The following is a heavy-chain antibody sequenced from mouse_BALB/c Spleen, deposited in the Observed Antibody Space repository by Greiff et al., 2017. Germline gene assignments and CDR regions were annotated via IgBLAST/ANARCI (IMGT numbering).Heavy chain of an antibody. CDR2: IYPGISDT. V-gene: IGHV1-5*01. D-gene: IGHD2-9*01. J-gene: IGHJ4*01. CDR1: GYSFTSYW. CDR3: TRSYYGYDHYAMDY. Sequence: VQLKQSGTVLARPGASVKMSCKASGYSFTSYWMHWVKQRPGQGLEWIGAIYPGISDTSYNQKFKGKAKLTAVTSASTAYMELSSLTNEDSAVYSCTRSYYGYDHYAMDYWGQGTSVTVSS.